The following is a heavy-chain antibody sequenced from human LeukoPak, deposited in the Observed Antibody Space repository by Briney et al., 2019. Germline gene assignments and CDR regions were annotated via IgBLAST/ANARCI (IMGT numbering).Heavy chain of an antibody. CDR3: ARDGRYYDSSGYIRGFDY. V-gene: IGHV4-61*02. D-gene: IGHD3-22*01. CDR1: GGSISSGGYY. Sequence: PSETLSLTCTVSGGSISSGGYYWSWIRQPAGKGLEWIGRYRTSGSTNYNPSPSLTGRVTISVDTSKNQFSLDLSSVTAADTAVYYCARDGRYYDSSGYIRGFDYWGQGTLVTVSS. CDR2: YRTSGST. J-gene: IGHJ4*02.